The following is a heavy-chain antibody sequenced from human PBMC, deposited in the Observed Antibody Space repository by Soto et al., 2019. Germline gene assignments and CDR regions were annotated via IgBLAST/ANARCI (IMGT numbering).Heavy chain of an antibody. D-gene: IGHD5-12*01. Sequence: VASMKVFCKASGYSFTDYYIHWGGQAPGKGVEWMGGISPNTGGTHYAQEIEGGVALTRGTSISNAYIELRRPESDGKAEYYLGRDLVAASHFGSWGQGTLVTVSS. V-gene: IGHV1-2*02. CDR2: ISPNTGGT. J-gene: IGHJ4*02. CDR1: GYSFTDYY. CDR3: GRDLVAASHFGS.